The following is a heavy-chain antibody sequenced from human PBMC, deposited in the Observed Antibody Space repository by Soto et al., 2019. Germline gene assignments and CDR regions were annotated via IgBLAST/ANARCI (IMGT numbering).Heavy chain of an antibody. CDR3: ANRAAAAAPGDY. J-gene: IGHJ4*02. V-gene: IGHV3-30*18. Sequence: VGSLRLSCAASGFTFSSYGMHWVRQAPGKGLEWVAVISYDGSNKYYADSVKGRFTISRDNSKNTLYLQMNSLRAEDTAVYYCANRAAAAAPGDYWGQGTLVTVSS. CDR2: ISYDGSNK. CDR1: GFTFSSYG. D-gene: IGHD6-13*01.